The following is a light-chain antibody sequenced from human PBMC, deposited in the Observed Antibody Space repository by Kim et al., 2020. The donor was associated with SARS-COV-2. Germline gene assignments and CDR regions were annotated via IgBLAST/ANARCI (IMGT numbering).Light chain of an antibody. J-gene: IGLJ1*01. CDR1: SSDVGNYNF. V-gene: IGLV2-23*01. CDR2: EDN. CDR3: CSYAGGNTYV. Sequence: QSALTQPASVSGSPGQSITISCGGTSSDVGNYNFVSWYQHHPGTAPKLIIYEDNKWPSGVSDRFSGSKFGNTASLTISGLQAEDEADYYCCSYAGGNTYVFGTGTKVTVL.